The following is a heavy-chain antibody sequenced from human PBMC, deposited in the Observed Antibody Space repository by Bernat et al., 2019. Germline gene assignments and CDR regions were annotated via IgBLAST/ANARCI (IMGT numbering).Heavy chain of an antibody. D-gene: IGHD6-19*01. V-gene: IGHV4-39*01. CDR1: GGSISSSSYY. J-gene: IGHJ6*03. CDR3: ARHRGALAVAGTLGPYYYYMDV. Sequence: QLQLQESGPGLVKPSETLSLTCTVSGGSISSSSYYWGWIRQPPGKGLEWIGSIYYSGSTYYNPSLKSRVTISVDTSKNQFSLKLSSVTAADTAVYYCARHRGALAVAGTLGPYYYYMDVWGKGTTVTVSS. CDR2: IYYSGST.